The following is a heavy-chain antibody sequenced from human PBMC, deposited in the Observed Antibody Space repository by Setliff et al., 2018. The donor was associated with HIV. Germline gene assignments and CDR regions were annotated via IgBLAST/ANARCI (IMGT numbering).Heavy chain of an antibody. V-gene: IGHV5-51*01. CDR1: GYSFTTYY. J-gene: IGHJ4*02. D-gene: IGHD2-21*02. CDR2: VYPRDSTA. CDR3: ARLHDCGGDCYFDY. Sequence: GESLKISCQGSGYSFTTYYIGWVRQMPGKGLEWMGLVYPRDSTAQYSPSFEGQVTFSVDTSISTAYLHWSSLKASDTAIYYCARLHDCGGDCYFDYWGQGTMVTVSS.